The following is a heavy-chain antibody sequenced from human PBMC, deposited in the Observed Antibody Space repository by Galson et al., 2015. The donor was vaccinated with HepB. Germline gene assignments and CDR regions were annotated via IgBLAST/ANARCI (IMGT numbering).Heavy chain of an antibody. D-gene: IGHD2-2*01. J-gene: IGHJ2*01. CDR2: ISTYSSTI. Sequence: SLRLSCAASGFTFSSYTMNWVRQAPGKGLEWLSYISTYSSTIYYADSVKGRFTISRDNAKNSLYLQMHSLRDEDRAVYYCARAAFGSKSYWYFDLWGRGTLVTVSS. CDR3: ARAAFGSKSYWYFDL. CDR1: GFTFSSYT. V-gene: IGHV3-48*02.